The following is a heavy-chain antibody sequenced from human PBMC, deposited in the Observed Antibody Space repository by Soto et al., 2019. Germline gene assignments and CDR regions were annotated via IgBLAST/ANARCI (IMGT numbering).Heavy chain of an antibody. V-gene: IGHV4-4*07. D-gene: IGHD1-7*01. CDR2: IYTSGST. J-gene: IGHJ6*02. Sequence: PSENLSLNCTVSGGSIGSYYWSWIRQPAGKGLEWIGRIYTSGSTNYNPSLKSRVTMSVDTSKNQFSLKLSSVTAADTAVYYCATDQPEITVTDYYYYGRDVWGQLTTAIVS. CDR3: ATDQPEITVTDYYYYGRDV. CDR1: GGSIGSYY.